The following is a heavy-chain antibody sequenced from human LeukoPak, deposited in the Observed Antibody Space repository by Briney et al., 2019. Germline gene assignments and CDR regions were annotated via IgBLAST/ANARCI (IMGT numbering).Heavy chain of an antibody. Sequence: PGGSLRLSCAASGFTFSSYSMNWVRQAPGKGLEWVSSISSSSSYIYYADSVKGRFTISRDNAKNSLYLQMSSLRAEDTAVYYCAREPYLGELSLFFDYWGQGTLVTVSS. CDR2: ISSSSSYI. D-gene: IGHD3-16*02. CDR3: AREPYLGELSLFFDY. J-gene: IGHJ4*02. CDR1: GFTFSSYS. V-gene: IGHV3-21*01.